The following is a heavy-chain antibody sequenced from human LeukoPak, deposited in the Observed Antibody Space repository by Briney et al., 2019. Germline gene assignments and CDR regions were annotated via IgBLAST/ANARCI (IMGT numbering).Heavy chain of an antibody. CDR2: IKQDGSEK. V-gene: IGHV3-7*01. CDR3: ARSGVVVVPAAIAY. D-gene: IGHD2-2*01. CDR1: GFTFSSYW. Sequence: PGGSLRLSCAASGFTFSSYWMSWVRQAPGKGLEWVANIKQDGSEKYYVDSVKGRFTISRDNAKNSLYLQMNSLRAEDTAVYYCARSGVVVVPAAIAYWGQGTLVTVYS. J-gene: IGHJ4*02.